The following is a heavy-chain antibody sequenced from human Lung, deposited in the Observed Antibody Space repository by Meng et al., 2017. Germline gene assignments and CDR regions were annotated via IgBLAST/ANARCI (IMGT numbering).Heavy chain of an antibody. Sequence: QVQLQRWGAGLLKPSETLSPTCAVYGGSFSGYYWSWIRQPPGKGLEWIGEINHSGSTNYNPSLKSRVTISVDTSKNQFSLKLSSVTAADTAVYYCARPKQANWYFDLWGRGTLVTVSS. CDR3: ARPKQANWYFDL. D-gene: IGHD1/OR15-1a*01. CDR2: INHSGST. J-gene: IGHJ2*01. V-gene: IGHV4-34*01. CDR1: GGSFSGYY.